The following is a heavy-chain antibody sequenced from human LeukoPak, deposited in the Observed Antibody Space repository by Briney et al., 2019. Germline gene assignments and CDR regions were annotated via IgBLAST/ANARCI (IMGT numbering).Heavy chain of an antibody. Sequence: SETLSLTCTVSGGSISSYYWSWIRQPPGKGLEWIGYIYYSGSTNYNPSPKSRVTISVDTSKNQFSLKLSSVTAADTAVYYCARSPSYYDSSGYWGAFDYWGQGTLVTVSS. CDR1: GGSISSYY. D-gene: IGHD3-22*01. CDR2: IYYSGST. V-gene: IGHV4-59*01. CDR3: ARSPSYYDSSGYWGAFDY. J-gene: IGHJ4*02.